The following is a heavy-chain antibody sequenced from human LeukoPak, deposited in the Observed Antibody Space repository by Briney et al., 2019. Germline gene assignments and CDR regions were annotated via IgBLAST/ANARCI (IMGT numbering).Heavy chain of an antibody. CDR2: ITGGGGST. Sequence: PGGSLRLSCAPSGFTFDNFAMTWFRQAPGKGLEWVSEITGGGGSTYYADSVKGRFTISRDNSKNTLYLQMNSLRAEDTAIYYCARELFDFDYWGQGTLVTVSS. D-gene: IGHD3-10*01. CDR3: ARELFDFDY. V-gene: IGHV3-23*01. CDR1: GFTFDNFA. J-gene: IGHJ4*02.